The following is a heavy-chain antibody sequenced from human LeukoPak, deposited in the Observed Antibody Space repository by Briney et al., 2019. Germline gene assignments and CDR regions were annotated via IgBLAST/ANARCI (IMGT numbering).Heavy chain of an antibody. CDR2: ISAYNGNT. CDR1: GYTFTGYG. J-gene: IGHJ6*03. Sequence: GASVKVSCKAFGYTFTGYGISWVRQAPGQGLEWLGWISAYNGNTNYPQKFQGRVTMTTDTSTTTAYMELRSLRSDDTAVYYCGRDPPVSLDYYYYYMDVWGEGTTVTVSS. V-gene: IGHV1-18*01. D-gene: IGHD5/OR15-5a*01. CDR3: GRDPPVSLDYYYYYMDV.